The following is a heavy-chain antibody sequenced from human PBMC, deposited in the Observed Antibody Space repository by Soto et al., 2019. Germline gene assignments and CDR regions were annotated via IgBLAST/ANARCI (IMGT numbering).Heavy chain of an antibody. V-gene: IGHV3-15*01. CDR2: IKSKADGETK. Sequence: GGSLRLSCAASGFTFSHAWMSWVRQAPGKGLEWVGRIKSKADGETKDYGAPVRGRFTISRDDAKDTLYLQMNSLRIEDTAVYYCCVVKRLDQYSTSGYWFDPWGPGTLVTVSS. CDR1: GFTFSHAW. J-gene: IGHJ5*02. CDR3: CVVKRLDQYSTSGYWFDP. D-gene: IGHD2-15*01.